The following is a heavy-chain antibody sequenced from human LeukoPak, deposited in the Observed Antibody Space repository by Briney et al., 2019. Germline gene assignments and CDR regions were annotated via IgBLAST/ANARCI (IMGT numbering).Heavy chain of an antibody. D-gene: IGHD3-16*02. Sequence: PGGSLRLSCAASGFTFSSYAMSWVRQAPGKGLEWVSAISGSGGSTYYADSVKGRFTISRDNSKNTLYLQMNSLRAEDTAVYYCAKDDDYVWGSYRLIDYWGQGTLVTVSS. CDR3: AKDDDYVWGSYRLIDY. CDR1: GFTFSSYA. CDR2: ISGSGGST. V-gene: IGHV3-23*01. J-gene: IGHJ4*02.